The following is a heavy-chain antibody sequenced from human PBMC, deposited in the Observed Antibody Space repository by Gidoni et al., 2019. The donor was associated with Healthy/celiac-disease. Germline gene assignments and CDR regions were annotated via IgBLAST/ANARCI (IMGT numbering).Heavy chain of an antibody. D-gene: IGHD1-7*01. CDR1: GFTFSSHG. J-gene: IGHJ6*02. CDR3: AMSSSKGTTSYYYYGMDV. CDR2: ISYDGSNK. Sequence: QLQLVDSGGGVVQPGRSLRLSCAASGFTFSSHGMHWVRQAPGKGLEWVAVISYDGSNKYYADSVKGRFTISRDNSKNTLYLQMNSLRAEDTAVYYCAMSSSKGTTSYYYYGMDVWGQGTTVTVSS. V-gene: IGHV3-30*03.